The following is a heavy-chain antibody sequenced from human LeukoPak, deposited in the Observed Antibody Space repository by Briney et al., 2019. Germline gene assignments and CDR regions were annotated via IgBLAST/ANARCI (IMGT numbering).Heavy chain of an antibody. V-gene: IGHV3-30*18. CDR3: AKGQTRDWYYYYYYGMDV. D-gene: IGHD3/OR15-3a*01. CDR2: ISYDGSNK. Sequence: GGSLRLSCAASGFTFSSYGMHWVRQAPGKGLEWVAVISYDGSNKYYADSVKGRFTISRDNSKNTLYLQMNSLRAEDTAVYYCAKGQTRDWYYYYYYGMDVWGKGTRVSVSS. CDR1: GFTFSSYG. J-gene: IGHJ6*04.